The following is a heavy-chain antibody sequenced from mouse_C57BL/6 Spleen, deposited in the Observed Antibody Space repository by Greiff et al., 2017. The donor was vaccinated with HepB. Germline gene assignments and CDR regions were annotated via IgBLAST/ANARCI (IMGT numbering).Heavy chain of an antibody. J-gene: IGHJ2*01. D-gene: IGHD2-2*01. CDR2: INYDGSST. V-gene: IGHV5-16*01. CDR1: GFTFSDYY. Sequence: DVKLVESEGGLVQPGSSMKLSCTASGFTFSDYYMAWVRQVPEKGLEWVANINYDGSSTYYLDSLKSRFIISRDNAKNILYLQMSSLKSEDTATYYCARDGGNGYDYFDYWGQGTTLTVSS. CDR3: ARDGGNGYDYFDY.